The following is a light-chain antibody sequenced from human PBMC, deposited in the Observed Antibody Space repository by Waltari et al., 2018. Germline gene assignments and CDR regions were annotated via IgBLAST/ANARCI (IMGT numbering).Light chain of an antibody. J-gene: IGKJ1*01. CDR3: QQYVTLPAT. V-gene: IGKV3-20*01. CDR2: HAS. Sequence: EIVLTQSPGTLSLSPGERANLSCRACQSVRWFLAWYQQKPGQAPRPLIYHASSRATGIPDRFSGSGSGTDLSLTISRLEPEDFAVYYCQQYVTLPATFGQGTKLEIK. CDR1: QSVRWF.